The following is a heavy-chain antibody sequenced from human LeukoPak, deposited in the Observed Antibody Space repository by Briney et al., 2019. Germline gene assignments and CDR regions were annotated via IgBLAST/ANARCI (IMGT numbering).Heavy chain of an antibody. J-gene: IGHJ4*02. V-gene: IGHV3-30*02. D-gene: IGHD2-15*01. CDR1: GFTFTKYG. CDR2: ILYDGSNK. CDR3: ARALGYCNGGSCSIDY. Sequence: GGSLRLSCAASGFTFTKYGMHWVRQAPGKGLEWVAYILYDGSNKYYADSVRGRFTISRDNSKDTLYLQMNSLRAEDTAVYYCARALGYCNGGSCSIDYWGQGTLVTVSS.